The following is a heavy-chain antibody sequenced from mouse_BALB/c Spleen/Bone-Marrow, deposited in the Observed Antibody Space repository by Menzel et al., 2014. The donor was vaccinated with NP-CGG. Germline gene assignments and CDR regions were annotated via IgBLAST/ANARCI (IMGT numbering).Heavy chain of an antibody. CDR2: VNPNIGGT. J-gene: IGHJ2*01. V-gene: IGHV1-22*01. Sequence: VQLQQSGPELVKPGASVKVSCKTSGYTFTDYTLHWVKQSHGKSLEWIGGVNPNIGGTSYSQKFKGLASLTVNKSSTTAYMELRSLTSEDSAVYYCARGRWYYWGQGTTLTVSS. CDR3: ARGRWYY. CDR1: GYTFTDYT. D-gene: IGHD2-3*01.